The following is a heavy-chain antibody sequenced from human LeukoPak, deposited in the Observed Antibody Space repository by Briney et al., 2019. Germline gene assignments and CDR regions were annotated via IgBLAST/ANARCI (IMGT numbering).Heavy chain of an antibody. V-gene: IGHV4-39*01. D-gene: IGHD3-22*01. J-gene: IGHJ3*02. CDR1: GGSISSSSYY. CDR3: ARQTDYYDSSGYYIDAFDI. CDR2: IYYSGST. Sequence: PSETLSLTCTVSGGSISSSSYYWGWIRQPPGKGLEWIGSIYYSGSTYHNPSLKSRVTISVDTSKNQFSLKLSSVTAADTALYYCARQTDYYDSSGYYIDAFDIWGQGTMVTVSS.